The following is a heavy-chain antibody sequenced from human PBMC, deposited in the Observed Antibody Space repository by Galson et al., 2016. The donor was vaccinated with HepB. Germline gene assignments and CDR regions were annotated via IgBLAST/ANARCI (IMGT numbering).Heavy chain of an antibody. D-gene: IGHD3-10*01. CDR1: GGSISSGGYY. CDR3: AREGGHYYGSGSLNWFDP. J-gene: IGHJ5*02. CDR2: IYYSGST. V-gene: IGHV4-31*03. Sequence: TLSLTCTVSGGSISSGGYYWSWIRQHPGKGLEWIGYIYYSGSTYYNPSLKSRVTISVDTSKNQFSLKLSSVTAADTAVYHCAREGGHYYGSGSLNWFDPCGQGTLVTVSS.